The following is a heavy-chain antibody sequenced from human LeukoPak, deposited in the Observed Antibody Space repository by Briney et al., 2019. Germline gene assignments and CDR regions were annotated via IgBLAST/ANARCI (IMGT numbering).Heavy chain of an antibody. J-gene: IGHJ4*02. Sequence: SETLSLTCAVYGVSFSGYYWSWIRQPPGKGLEWIGEINHSGSTNYNPSLKSRVTISVDTSKNQFSLKLSSVTAADTAVYYCARARLARAFDYWGQGTLVTVSS. CDR2: INHSGST. V-gene: IGHV4-34*01. CDR3: ARARLARAFDY. CDR1: GVSFSGYY.